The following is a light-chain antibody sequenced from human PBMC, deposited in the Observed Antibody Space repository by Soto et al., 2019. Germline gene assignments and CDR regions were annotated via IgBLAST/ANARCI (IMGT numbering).Light chain of an antibody. CDR2: GVS. CDR3: QQYGTSPRT. CDR1: QSVRSSY. J-gene: IGKJ1*01. V-gene: IGKV3-20*01. Sequence: EIVLTQSPGTLSLSPGERATLSCRASQSVRSSYLAWYQQKLGQAPRLLLYGVSNRATGIPDRFSGSGSGTDFNLTISRLESEDFAVYYCQQYGTSPRTFGQETKVEIK.